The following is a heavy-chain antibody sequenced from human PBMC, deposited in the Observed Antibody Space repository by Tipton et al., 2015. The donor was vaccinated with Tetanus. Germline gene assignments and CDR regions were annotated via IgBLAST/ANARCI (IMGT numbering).Heavy chain of an antibody. V-gene: IGHV4-31*03. D-gene: IGHD6-6*01. CDR1: GGSISSGGYF. Sequence: TLSLTCSVSGGSISSGGYFWNWIRQHPGKGPEWIGYIYYSGDTFYNPSLKSRVTISVDTSKNQFSLNLRSVTAADTAAYYCARDQGGGRVVRLNWFDPWGQGTLVTVSS. CDR2: IYYSGDT. J-gene: IGHJ5*02. CDR3: ARDQGGGRVVRLNWFDP.